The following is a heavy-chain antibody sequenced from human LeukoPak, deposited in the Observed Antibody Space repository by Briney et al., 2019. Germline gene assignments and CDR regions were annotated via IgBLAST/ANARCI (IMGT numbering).Heavy chain of an antibody. CDR2: INPNSGGT. Sequence: ASVKVSCKASGYTSTGYYMHWVRQAPGQGLEWMGRINPNSGGTNYAQKFQGRVTMTRDTSISTAYMELSRLRSDDTAVYYCAAGYLVSYYFDYWGQGTLVTVSS. J-gene: IGHJ4*02. CDR1: GYTSTGYY. CDR3: AAGYLVSYYFDY. D-gene: IGHD5/OR15-5a*01. V-gene: IGHV1-2*06.